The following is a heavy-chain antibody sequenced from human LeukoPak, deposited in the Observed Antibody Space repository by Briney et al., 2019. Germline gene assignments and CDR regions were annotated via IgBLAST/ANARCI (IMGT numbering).Heavy chain of an antibody. Sequence: GGSLRLSCAASGFTFNNYAMSWVRQAPGRGLEWVSAISGSGGTTYYADSVKGRFTISRDNSKNTLSLQMNSLRAEDTAVYYCAKATQWTSDYWGQGTLVTVSS. D-gene: IGHD6-19*01. J-gene: IGHJ4*02. CDR1: GFTFNNYA. CDR2: ISGSGGTT. V-gene: IGHV3-23*01. CDR3: AKATQWTSDY.